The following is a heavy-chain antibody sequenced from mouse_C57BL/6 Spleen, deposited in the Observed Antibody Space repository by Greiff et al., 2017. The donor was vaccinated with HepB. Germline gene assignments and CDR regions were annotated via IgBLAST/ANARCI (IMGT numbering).Heavy chain of an antibody. Sequence: QVQLQQSGPGLVAPSQSLSITCTVSGFSLTSYAISWVRQPPGKGLEWLGVIWTGGGKNYNSALKSRLSISKDNSKSQVFLKMNSLQTDDTARYYCALHYDYWYFDVWGTGTTVTVSS. CDR3: ALHYDYWYFDV. V-gene: IGHV2-9-1*01. J-gene: IGHJ1*03. CDR2: IWTGGGK. CDR1: GFSLTSYA. D-gene: IGHD2-4*01.